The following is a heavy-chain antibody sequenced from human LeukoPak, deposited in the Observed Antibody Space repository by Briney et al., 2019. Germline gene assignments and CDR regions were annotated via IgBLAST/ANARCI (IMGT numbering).Heavy chain of an antibody. D-gene: IGHD3-10*01. Sequence: GGSLRLSCAASGFTVSSNYVSWVRQAPGKGLEWLSVFYSGGNTYHADSVKGRFTISRDNSENTLYLQMNSLRAEDTAVYYCARDYYGSGRLDYWGQGTLVTVSS. CDR1: GFTVSSNY. V-gene: IGHV3-53*01. CDR2: FYSGGNT. J-gene: IGHJ4*02. CDR3: ARDYYGSGRLDY.